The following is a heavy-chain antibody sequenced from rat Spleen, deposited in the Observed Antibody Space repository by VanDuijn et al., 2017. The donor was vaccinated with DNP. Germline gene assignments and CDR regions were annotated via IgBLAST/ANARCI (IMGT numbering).Heavy chain of an antibody. D-gene: IGHD1-11*01. CDR3: AKGPNYGGWSDYFDY. CDR2: ISHDGSGT. CDR1: GFTFSDYY. J-gene: IGHJ2*01. Sequence: EVQLVESDGGLVQPGRSLKLSCAASGFTFSDYYMAWVRQAPTKGLEWVATISHDGSGTYYRDSVKGRFTISRDNAKSTLYLQMNSLGSEDTAIYYCAKGPNYGGWSDYFDYWGQGVMVTVSS. V-gene: IGHV5-29*01.